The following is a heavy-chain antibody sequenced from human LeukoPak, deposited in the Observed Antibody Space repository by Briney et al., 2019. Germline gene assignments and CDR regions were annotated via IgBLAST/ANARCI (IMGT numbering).Heavy chain of an antibody. D-gene: IGHD3-10*01. CDR2: IYYSGST. CDR1: GGSISSDY. J-gene: IGHJ4*02. CDR3: ARRDYYGSGSYSY. Sequence: SETLSLTCTVSGGSISSDYWSWIRQPPGKGLEWIGYIYYSGSTNYNPSPKSRVTISVDTSKNQFSMQLSSVTAADTAVYYCARRDYYGSGSYSYWGQGTLVTVSS. V-gene: IGHV4-59*01.